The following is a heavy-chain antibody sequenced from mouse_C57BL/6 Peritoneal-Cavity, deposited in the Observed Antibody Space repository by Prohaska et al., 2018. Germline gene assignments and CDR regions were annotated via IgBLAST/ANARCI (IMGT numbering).Heavy chain of an antibody. Sequence: TIYYAETVKGRLTSSRDNDKNRLFKQMRSLRSEDTAMYYCARRCYGSSYEYFDVWGTGTTVTVSS. CDR2: TI. D-gene: IGHD1-1*01. CDR3: ARRCYGSSYEYFDV. V-gene: IGHV5-17*01. J-gene: IGHJ1*03.